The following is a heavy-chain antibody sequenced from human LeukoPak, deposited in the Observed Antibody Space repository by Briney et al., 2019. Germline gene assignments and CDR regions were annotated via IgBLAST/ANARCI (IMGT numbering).Heavy chain of an antibody. J-gene: IGHJ6*03. V-gene: IGHV4-34*01. D-gene: IGHD1-26*01. Sequence: SETLSLTCAVYGGSFSGYYWSWIRQPPGKGLEWIGEINHSGSTNYNPSLKSRVTISVDTSKNQFSLKLSSVTAADTAVYYCARSISGSYTGYYYYMDVWGKGTTVTVSS. CDR3: ARSISGSYTGYYYYMDV. CDR2: INHSGST. CDR1: GGSFSGYY.